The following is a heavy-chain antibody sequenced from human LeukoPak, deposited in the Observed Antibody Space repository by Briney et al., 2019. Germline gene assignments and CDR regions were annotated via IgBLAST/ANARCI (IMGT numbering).Heavy chain of an antibody. CDR1: GDSMVTYY. V-gene: IGHV4-59*12. Sequence: KTSETLSLTGNVSGDSMVTYYWSWIRQPPGKRLEWIGYIYYSGSASYNPSLKSRVTISIATSKNHFYLKLNSVTAADTAVYYCARVAHLTFASWGQGALVTVSS. CDR3: ARVAHLTFAS. CDR2: IYYSGSA. J-gene: IGHJ4*02. D-gene: IGHD1-20*01.